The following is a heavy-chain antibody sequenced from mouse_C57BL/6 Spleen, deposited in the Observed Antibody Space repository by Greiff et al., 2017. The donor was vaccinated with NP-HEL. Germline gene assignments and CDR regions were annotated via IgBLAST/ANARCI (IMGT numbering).Heavy chain of an antibody. Sequence: LKQSGAELVRPGSSVKLSCKDSYFAFMASAMHWVKQRPGHGLEWIGSFTTYSDATEYSENFKGKATLTANTSSSTAYIELSSLTAEDSAVYYCAREGTTPEGALDYWGQGTSVTVSS. CDR1: YFAFMASA. CDR3: AREGTTPEGALDY. V-gene: IGHV1-49*01. CDR2: FTTYSDAT. D-gene: IGHD1-1*01. J-gene: IGHJ4*01.